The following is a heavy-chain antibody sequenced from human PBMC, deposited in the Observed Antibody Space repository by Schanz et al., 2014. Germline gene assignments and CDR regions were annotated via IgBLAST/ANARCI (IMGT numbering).Heavy chain of an antibody. CDR1: GFTFSSYC. D-gene: IGHD7-27*01. J-gene: IGHJ4*02. CDR3: AKYGGELGVSFEY. V-gene: IGHV3-7*01. Sequence: EVQLVESGGGLVQPGGSLRLSCAASGFTFSSYCMSWVRQAPGEGLEWVANIKQDGSEKYYVDSVKGRFTISRDNAKNSLYLQMNSLRPEDTAVYYCAKYGGELGVSFEYWGQGTLVTVSS. CDR2: IKQDGSEK.